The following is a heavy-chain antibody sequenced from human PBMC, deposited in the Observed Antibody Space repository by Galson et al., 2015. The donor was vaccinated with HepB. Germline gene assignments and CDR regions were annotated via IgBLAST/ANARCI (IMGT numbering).Heavy chain of an antibody. V-gene: IGHV3-66*02. CDR2: IYSGGST. Sequence: SLRLSCAASGFTVSSNYMSWVRQAPGKGLEWVSVIYSGGSTYYADSVKGRFTISRDNSKNTLYLQMNSLRAEDTAVYYCARVDTAMVPDYWGQGTLVTVSS. J-gene: IGHJ4*02. CDR3: ARVDTAMVPDY. D-gene: IGHD5-18*01. CDR1: GFTVSSNY.